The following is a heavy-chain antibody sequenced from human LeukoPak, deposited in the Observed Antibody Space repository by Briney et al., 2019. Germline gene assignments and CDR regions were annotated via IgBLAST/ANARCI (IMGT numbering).Heavy chain of an antibody. J-gene: IGHJ6*03. CDR3: ARDEYSSSGRYYYYMDV. D-gene: IGHD6-6*01. CDR1: GGSISSYY. Sequence: PSETLSLTCTVSGGSISSYYWSWIRQPPGKGLEWIGYIYYSGSTNYNPSLKSRVTISVDTSKNQFSLKLGSVTAADTAVYYCARDEYSSSGRYYYYMDVWGKGTTVTVSS. CDR2: IYYSGST. V-gene: IGHV4-59*01.